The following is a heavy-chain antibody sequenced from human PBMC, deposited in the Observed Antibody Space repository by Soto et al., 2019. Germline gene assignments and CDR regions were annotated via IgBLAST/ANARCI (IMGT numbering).Heavy chain of an antibody. CDR2: INHSGST. D-gene: IGHD2-8*02. J-gene: IGHJ4*02. CDR1: GGSFSGYY. V-gene: IGHV4-34*01. CDR3: ARDKITGLFDY. Sequence: QVQLQQWGAGLLKPSETLSLTCAVYGGSFSGYYWPWIRQPPGTGLEWIGEINHSGSTNYNPSLKSRVTISVDTSMNQCSLKLTSVNAADTAVYYCARDKITGLFDYWGQGTLVTVSS.